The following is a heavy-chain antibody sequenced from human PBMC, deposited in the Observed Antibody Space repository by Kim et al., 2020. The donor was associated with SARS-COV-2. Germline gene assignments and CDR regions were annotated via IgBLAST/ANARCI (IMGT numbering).Heavy chain of an antibody. Sequence: GGSLRLSCAASGFTFRNYALHWVRQAPGKGPEWLSVISYDGTNKYYVDSVRGRFTISRDNSKDTLYLHINNLRIDDTGLYYCATDLTQCLASRYFYGMDVGGQGTTVTVSS. J-gene: IGHJ6*02. CDR1: GFTFRNYA. CDR3: ATDLTQCLASRYFYGMDV. CDR2: ISYDGTNK. D-gene: IGHD6-19*01. V-gene: IGHV3-30*04.